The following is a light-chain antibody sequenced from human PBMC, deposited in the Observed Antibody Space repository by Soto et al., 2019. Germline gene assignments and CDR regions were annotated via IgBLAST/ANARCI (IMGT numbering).Light chain of an antibody. V-gene: IGKV3-20*01. J-gene: IGKJ3*01. CDR1: QSVSSDY. CDR3: QHYYNTPPSVT. CDR2: GAS. Sequence: EIVLTQSPDTLSLSPGERATLSCRASQSVSSDYLVWYQQKPGLPPRLLIYGASRRATGIPDRFSGSGSGTDFILTISRLEPEDFAVYYCQHYYNTPPSVTFGPGTKVDIK.